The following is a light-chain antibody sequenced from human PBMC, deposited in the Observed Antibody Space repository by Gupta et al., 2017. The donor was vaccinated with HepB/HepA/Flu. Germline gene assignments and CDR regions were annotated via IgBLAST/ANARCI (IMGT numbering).Light chain of an antibody. CDR1: QSVNRY. J-gene: IGKJ2*01. V-gene: IGKV3-11*01. CDR2: DAS. CDR3: QQRQNWPHT. Sequence: EVVLTQSPATLSLSLGERATLSCRASQSVNRYLAWYQQKPGQAPRLLIFDASNRVTGIPARFSGSGSGTDFSLTISSLEPEDFAVYYCQQRQNWPHTFGQGTRLEIK.